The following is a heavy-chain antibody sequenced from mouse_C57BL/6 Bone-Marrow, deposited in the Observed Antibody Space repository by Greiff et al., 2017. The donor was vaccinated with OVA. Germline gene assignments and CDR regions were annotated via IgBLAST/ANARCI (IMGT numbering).Heavy chain of an antibody. J-gene: IGHJ4*01. CDR1: GYAFTNYL. Sequence: VQLQQSGAELVRPGTSVKVSCKASGYAFTNYLIEWVKQRPGQGLEWIGVINPGSGGTNYNEKFKGKATLTADKSSSTAYMQLSSLTSEDSAVYYCARREQLRLRDAMDYWGQGTSVTVS. CDR2: INPGSGGT. CDR3: ARREQLRLRDAMDY. D-gene: IGHD3-2*02. V-gene: IGHV1-54*01.